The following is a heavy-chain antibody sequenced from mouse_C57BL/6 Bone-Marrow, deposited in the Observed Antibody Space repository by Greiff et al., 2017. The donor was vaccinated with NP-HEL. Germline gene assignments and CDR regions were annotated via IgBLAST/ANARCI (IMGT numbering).Heavy chain of an antibody. V-gene: IGHV1-26*01. CDR2: INPNNGGT. D-gene: IGHD4-1*01. CDR3: ARWEWFAY. CDR1: GYTFTDYY. Sequence: EVQLHQSGPELVKPGASVKISCKASGYTFTDYYMNWVKQSHGKSLEWIGDINPNNGGTSYNQKFKGKATLTVDKSSSTAYMELRSLTSEDSAVYYCARWEWFAYWGQGTLVTVSA. J-gene: IGHJ3*01.